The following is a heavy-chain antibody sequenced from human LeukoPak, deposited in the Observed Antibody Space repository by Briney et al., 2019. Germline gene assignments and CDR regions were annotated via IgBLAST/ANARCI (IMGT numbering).Heavy chain of an antibody. Sequence: PGGSLRLSCAASGFTFSSYGMHWVRQAPGKGLEWVAVISYDGSNKYYADSVKGRFTISRDNSKNTLYLQMNSLRAEDTAVYYCAKVLYGSGSLEIDYWGQGTLVTVSS. D-gene: IGHD3-10*01. J-gene: IGHJ4*02. CDR3: AKVLYGSGSLEIDY. CDR2: ISYDGSNK. V-gene: IGHV3-30*18. CDR1: GFTFSSYG.